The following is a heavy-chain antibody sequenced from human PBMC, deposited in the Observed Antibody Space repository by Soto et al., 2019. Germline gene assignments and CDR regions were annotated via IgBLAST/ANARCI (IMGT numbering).Heavy chain of an antibody. V-gene: IGHV4-31*03. CDR3: ARGGVIRNFDY. D-gene: IGHD3-3*01. Sequence: QVQLQESGPGLVKPSQTLSLTCTVSGGSISSGGYYWSWIRQHPAKGLEWIGYIYYSGSTYYNPSLKSRVTISLDTSKNQFSLKLSSVTAADTAVYYCARGGVIRNFDYWGQGTLVTVSS. CDR1: GGSISSGGYY. J-gene: IGHJ4*02. CDR2: IYYSGST.